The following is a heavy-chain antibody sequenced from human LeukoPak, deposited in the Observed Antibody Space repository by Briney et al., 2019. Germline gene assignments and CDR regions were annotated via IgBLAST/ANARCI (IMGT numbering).Heavy chain of an antibody. Sequence: GESLKISCKGSGYSFTSYWIGWVRQMPGKGLEWMGIIYPGDSDTRYSPSFQGQVTISADKSISTAYLQWSSLKASDTAMYYCARQGSPYYYDSSGLFYYYGMDIWGQGTTVTVSS. D-gene: IGHD3-22*01. J-gene: IGHJ6*02. CDR3: ARQGSPYYYDSSGLFYYYGMDI. CDR2: IYPGDSDT. V-gene: IGHV5-51*01. CDR1: GYSFTSYW.